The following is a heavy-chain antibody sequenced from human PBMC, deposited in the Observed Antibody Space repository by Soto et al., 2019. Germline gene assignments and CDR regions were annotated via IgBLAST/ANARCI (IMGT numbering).Heavy chain of an antibody. CDR1: GGSISSSSYY. Sequence: SETLSLTCTVSGGSISSSSYYWGWIRQPPGKGLEWIGSIYYSGSTYYNPSLKSRVTISVDTSKNQFSLKLSSVTAADTAVYYCARQVIQQLVLGYYYYYGMDVWGQGTTVTVSS. CDR3: ARQVIQQLVLGYYYYYGMDV. D-gene: IGHD6-13*01. CDR2: IYYSGST. J-gene: IGHJ6*02. V-gene: IGHV4-39*01.